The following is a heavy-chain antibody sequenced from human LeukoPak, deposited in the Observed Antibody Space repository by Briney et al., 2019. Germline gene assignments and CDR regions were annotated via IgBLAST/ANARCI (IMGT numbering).Heavy chain of an antibody. D-gene: IGHD2-15*01. CDR3: ATTAGYCSGGSCLPHNWFDP. Sequence: ASVKVSCKVSGYTLTELSMHWVRQAPGKGLEWMGGFDPEDGETIYAQKFRGRVTMTEDTSTDTAYMELSSLRSEDTAGYYCATTAGYCSGGSCLPHNWFDPWGQGTLVTVSS. CDR1: GYTLTELS. CDR2: FDPEDGET. J-gene: IGHJ5*02. V-gene: IGHV1-24*01.